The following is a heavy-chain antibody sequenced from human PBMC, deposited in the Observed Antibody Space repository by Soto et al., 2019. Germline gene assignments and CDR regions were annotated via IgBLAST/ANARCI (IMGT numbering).Heavy chain of an antibody. Sequence: QVQLVESGGGVVQPGRSLRLSCAASGFTFSNYGMHWVRQAPGKGLEWVAVIWYDGSNKYYADPVKGRFTISRDNSKNTLYLQMNSLRAEDTAVYYCCYGSDHSADYWGQGTLVTVSS. J-gene: IGHJ4*02. CDR1: GFTFSNYG. CDR2: IWYDGSNK. V-gene: IGHV3-33*01. CDR3: CYGSDHSADY. D-gene: IGHD3-10*01.